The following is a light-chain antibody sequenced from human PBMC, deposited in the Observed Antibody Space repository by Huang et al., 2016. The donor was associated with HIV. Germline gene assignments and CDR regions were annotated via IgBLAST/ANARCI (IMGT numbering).Light chain of an antibody. CDR1: QSVSRNF. Sequence: EIMLTQSPGTLSLSPGERATLSCRASQSVSRNFLAWYQQKPGQAPRLRSYGASSRATGIPDRFSGSGSGTDFTLTSNRLEPEDFAVYYCQQSGSSLFTFGPGTKVDIK. J-gene: IGKJ3*01. CDR3: QQSGSSLFT. CDR2: GAS. V-gene: IGKV3-20*01.